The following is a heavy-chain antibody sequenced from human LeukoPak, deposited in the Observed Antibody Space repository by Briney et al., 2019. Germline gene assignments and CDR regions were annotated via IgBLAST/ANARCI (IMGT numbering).Heavy chain of an antibody. V-gene: IGHV1-3*01. Sequence: ASVKVSCKASGYTFTSYAMHWVRQAPGQRLEWMGWINAGNGNTKYSQKFQGRVTITRDTSASTAYMELSSLRSEDTAVYYCAGQSDCSGGSCYGSLDYWGQGTLVTVSS. CDR3: AGQSDCSGGSCYGSLDY. D-gene: IGHD2-15*01. CDR2: INAGNGNT. CDR1: GYTFTSYA. J-gene: IGHJ4*02.